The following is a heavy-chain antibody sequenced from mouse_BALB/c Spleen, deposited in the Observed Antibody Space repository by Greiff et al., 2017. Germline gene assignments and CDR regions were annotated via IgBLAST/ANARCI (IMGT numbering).Heavy chain of an antibody. V-gene: IGHV1S81*02. D-gene: IGHD1-2*01. CDR3: TRSSIHYAMDY. J-gene: IGHJ4*01. CDR1: GYTFTSYY. Sequence: VQLQQPGAELVKPGASVKLSCKASGYTFTSYYMYWVKQRPGQGLEWIGGINPSNGGTNFNEKFKSKATLTVDKSSSTAYMQLSSLTSEDSAVYYCTRSSIHYAMDYWGQGTSVTVSS. CDR2: INPSNGGT.